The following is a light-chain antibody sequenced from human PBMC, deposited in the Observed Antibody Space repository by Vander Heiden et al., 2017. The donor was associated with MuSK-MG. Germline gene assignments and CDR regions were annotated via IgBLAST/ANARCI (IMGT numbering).Light chain of an antibody. J-gene: IGLJ2*01. CDR2: EVT. V-gene: IGLV2-8*01. CDR1: STDVGGYTY. CDR3: SSYAGSNNLL. Sequence: QSALTQPPSASGSPGQSVTISGTGPSTDVGGYTYVLWYQHHPGTAPKLMIYEVTKRPSGVPDRFSGSKSGNTASLTVSGLQAEDEADYYCSSYAGSNNLLFGGGTKLTVL.